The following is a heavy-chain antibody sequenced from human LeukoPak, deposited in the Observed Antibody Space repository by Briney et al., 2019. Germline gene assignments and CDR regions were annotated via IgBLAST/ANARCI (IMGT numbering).Heavy chain of an antibody. CDR2: IIPIFGTA. D-gene: IGHD5/OR15-5a*01. CDR1: GCTFSSYA. V-gene: IGHV1-69*05. CDR3: ARALVYIGTNWFDP. J-gene: IGHJ5*02. Sequence: SGKVSCKASGCTFSSYAISWVRQAPGQGLEWMGGIIPIFGTANYAQKFQGRVTITTDESTSTAYMELSSLRSEDTAVYYCARALVYIGTNWFDPWVQGTLVTVSS.